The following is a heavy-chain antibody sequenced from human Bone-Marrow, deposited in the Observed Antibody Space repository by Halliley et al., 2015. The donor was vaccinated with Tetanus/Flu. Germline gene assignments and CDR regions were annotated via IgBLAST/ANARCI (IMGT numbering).Heavy chain of an antibody. Sequence: SLRLSCAASGFTFSSYWMSWVRQAPGKGLEWVANIKPDGSAKYYVDTVKGRLTISRDNAKKSLYLQMDSLRVEDTAVYYCAGLEGCSGWVGWGQGALVTISS. CDR2: IKPDGSAK. V-gene: IGHV3-7*01. D-gene: IGHD6-19*01. CDR3: AGLEGCSGWVG. CDR1: GFTFSSYW. J-gene: IGHJ4*02.